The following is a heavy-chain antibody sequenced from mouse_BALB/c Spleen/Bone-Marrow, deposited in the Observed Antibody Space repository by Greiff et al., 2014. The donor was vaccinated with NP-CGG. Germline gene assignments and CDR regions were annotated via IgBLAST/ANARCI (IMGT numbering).Heavy chain of an antibody. CDR2: ISYSGST. CDR3: ARYDYDVGYFDD. Sequence: EVKLQESGPGLVKPSQSLSPTCTVTGYSITSDYAWNWIRQFPGNKLEWMGYISYSGSTSYNPSLKSRISITRDTSKNQFFLQLNSVTTEDTATYYCARYDYDVGYFDDWGQGTTLTVSS. CDR1: GYSITSDYA. D-gene: IGHD2-4*01. V-gene: IGHV3-2*02. J-gene: IGHJ2*01.